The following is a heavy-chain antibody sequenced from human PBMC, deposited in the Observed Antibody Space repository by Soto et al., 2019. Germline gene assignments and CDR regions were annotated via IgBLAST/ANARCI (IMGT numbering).Heavy chain of an antibody. V-gene: IGHV1-18*01. Sequence: ASVKVSCKASGYTLTSYGISWVRQAPGQGLEWMGWISAYSGNTNYAQKLQGRVTMTTDTSTSTAYMELRSLRSDDTAVYYCARAGPYGDYAAYWGQGTLVTVSS. D-gene: IGHD4-17*01. CDR1: GYTLTSYG. CDR2: ISAYSGNT. CDR3: ARAGPYGDYAAY. J-gene: IGHJ4*02.